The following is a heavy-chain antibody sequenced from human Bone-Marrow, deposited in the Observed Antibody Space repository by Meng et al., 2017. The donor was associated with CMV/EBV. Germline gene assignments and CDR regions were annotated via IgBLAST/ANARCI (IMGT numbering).Heavy chain of an antibody. Sequence: SETLSLTCTVSGSPISSGYYWNWIRQPPGKGLEWIGYIYYSGSTDYNPSLKSRVTISVDTSKNQFSLKLSSVTAADTAVYYWARATYGSGSYYNPKYYFDFWGQGTLVTVSS. J-gene: IGHJ4*02. V-gene: IGHV4-61*01. CDR3: ARATYGSGSYYNPKYYFDF. CDR2: IYYSGST. CDR1: GSPISSGYY. D-gene: IGHD3-10*01.